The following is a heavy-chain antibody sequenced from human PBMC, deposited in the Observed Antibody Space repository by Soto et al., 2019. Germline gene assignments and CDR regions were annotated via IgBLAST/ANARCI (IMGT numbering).Heavy chain of an antibody. D-gene: IGHD6-13*01. V-gene: IGHV6-1*01. CDR1: GDSVSSNSAA. Sequence: SQTLSLTCAISGDSVSSNSAAWNWIRQSPSRGLEWLGRTYYRSKWFNDHAISVKSRIAINPDTSKNHFSLQLNSVTPEDTAVYYCAREKIAAAYFDYWGQGTLVTVSS. CDR3: AREKIAAAYFDY. J-gene: IGHJ4*02. CDR2: TYYRSKWFN.